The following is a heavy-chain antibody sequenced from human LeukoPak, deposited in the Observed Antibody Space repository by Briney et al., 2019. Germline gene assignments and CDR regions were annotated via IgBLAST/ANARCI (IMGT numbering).Heavy chain of an antibody. J-gene: IGHJ4*02. V-gene: IGHV1-18*01. D-gene: IGHD6-13*01. CDR1: GYTFTSYC. Sequence: ASVKVSCKASGYTFTSYCISWVRQAPGQGLEWMGWISAYNGNTNYAQKLQGRVTMTTDTSTSTDYMELRSLRSDDTAVYYCARALGSSSWSGDYWGQGTLVTVSS. CDR3: ARALGSSSWSGDY. CDR2: ISAYNGNT.